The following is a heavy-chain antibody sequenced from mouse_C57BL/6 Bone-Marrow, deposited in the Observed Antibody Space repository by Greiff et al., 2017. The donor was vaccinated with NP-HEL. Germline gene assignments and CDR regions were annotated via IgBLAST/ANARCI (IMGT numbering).Heavy chain of an antibody. D-gene: IGHD1-1*01. CDR3: ARDYGRAY. CDR1: GFTFSSYA. Sequence: DVKLVESGGGLVKPGGSLKLSCAASGFTFSSYAMSWVRQTPEKRLEWVATISDGGSYTYYPDNVKGRFTISRDNAKNNLYLQMSHLKSEDTAMYYCARDYGRAYWGQGTLVTVSA. J-gene: IGHJ3*01. CDR2: ISDGGSYT. V-gene: IGHV5-4*01.